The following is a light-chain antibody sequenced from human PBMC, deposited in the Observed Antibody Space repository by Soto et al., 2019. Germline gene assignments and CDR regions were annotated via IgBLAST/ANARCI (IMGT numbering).Light chain of an antibody. V-gene: IGKV1-27*01. CDR2: AAS. J-gene: IGKJ4*01. CDR3: QKYNSAPLT. CDR1: QGISSY. Sequence: IRMTHSPSSFSASTGDRVTITCRASQGISSYLAWYQQKPGKAPKLLIYAASTLQSGVPSRFSGSGSGTDFTLTISSLQPEDVATYYCQKYNSAPLTFGGGTKVDIK.